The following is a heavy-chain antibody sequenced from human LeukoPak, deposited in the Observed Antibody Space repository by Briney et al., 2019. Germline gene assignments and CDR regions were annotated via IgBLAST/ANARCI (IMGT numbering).Heavy chain of an antibody. CDR3: ARGRRLLWFRELPDFDY. CDR1: GGSFSGYY. Sequence: PSETLSLTCAVYGGSFSGYYWSWIRQPPGKGLEWIGEINHSGSTNYNPSLKSRVTISVDTSKNQFSLKLSSVTAADTAVYYCARGRRLLWFRELPDFDYWRQGTLVTVSS. CDR2: INHSGST. D-gene: IGHD3-10*01. V-gene: IGHV4-34*01. J-gene: IGHJ4*02.